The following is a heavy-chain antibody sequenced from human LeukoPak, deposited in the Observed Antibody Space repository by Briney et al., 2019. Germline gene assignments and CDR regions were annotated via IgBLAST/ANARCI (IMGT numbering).Heavy chain of an antibody. CDR3: ATRILAVAGLDY. CDR1: GYXLTELS. J-gene: IGHJ4*02. D-gene: IGHD6-19*01. Sequence: ASVKVSCKVSGYXLTELSIHWVRQAPGKGLEWMGGFDPEDGETIYAQKFQGRVTMTEDTSTDTAYMELSSLRSEDTAVYYCATRILAVAGLDYWGQGTLVTVSS. V-gene: IGHV1-24*01. CDR2: FDPEDGET.